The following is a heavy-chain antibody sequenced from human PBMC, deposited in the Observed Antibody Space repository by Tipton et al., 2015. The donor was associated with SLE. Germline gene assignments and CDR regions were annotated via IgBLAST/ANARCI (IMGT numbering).Heavy chain of an antibody. CDR3: ARESGYDWGDFDY. J-gene: IGHJ4*02. V-gene: IGHV4-34*12. Sequence: TLSLTCAVYGGSFSGYYWMWVRQPPGKGLEWIGEFIHSETTNYNPSLKSRVTISVDTSKNELSLRMTSVTAADTAVYYCARESGYDWGDFDYWGQGTLVTVSS. CDR2: FIHSETT. CDR1: GGSFSGYY. D-gene: IGHD5-12*01.